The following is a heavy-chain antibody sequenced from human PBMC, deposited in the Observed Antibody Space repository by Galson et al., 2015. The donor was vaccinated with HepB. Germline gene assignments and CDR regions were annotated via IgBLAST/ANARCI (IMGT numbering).Heavy chain of an antibody. D-gene: IGHD1-1*01. Sequence: SLRLSCATSGFTFSNYDMTWVRQAPGKGLECVSLINTSGGSTYYVDSVGGRFTISRDNSKNTLYLQMNSLRAEDTAVYYCARGLNWNDDYWGQGTLVTVSS. V-gene: IGHV3-23*01. CDR2: INTSGGST. CDR3: ARGLNWNDDY. CDR1: GFTFSNYD. J-gene: IGHJ4*02.